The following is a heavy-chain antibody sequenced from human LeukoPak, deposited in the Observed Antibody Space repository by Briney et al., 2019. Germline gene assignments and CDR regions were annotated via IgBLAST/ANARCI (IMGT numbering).Heavy chain of an antibody. CDR2: ISSSGSTI. V-gene: IGHV3-11*01. CDR1: GFTFSDYY. CDR3: ARVEVAAAGILDY. J-gene: IGHJ4*02. D-gene: IGHD6-13*01. Sequence: AGGSLRLSCAAPGFTFSDYYMSWIRQAPGKGLEWVSYISSSGSTIYYADSVKGRFTISRDNAKNSLYLQMNSLRAEDTAVYYCARVEVAAAGILDYWGQGTLVTVSS.